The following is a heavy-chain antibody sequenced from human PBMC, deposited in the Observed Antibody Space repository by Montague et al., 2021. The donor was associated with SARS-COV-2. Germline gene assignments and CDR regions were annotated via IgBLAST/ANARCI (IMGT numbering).Heavy chain of an antibody. D-gene: IGHD4-17*01. CDR3: ARRRLREDYLDF. Sequence: SETLSLTCTVSGDSISSTDHYWGWIRQPPGKGLEWLGIVYYSGYAYYNPSVKGRVTISIDASKNQFSLKLTSLTATDTAIYHCARRRLREDYLDFWGQGTLLTVSS. CDR2: VYYSGYA. CDR1: GDSISSTDHY. J-gene: IGHJ4*02. V-gene: IGHV4-39*01.